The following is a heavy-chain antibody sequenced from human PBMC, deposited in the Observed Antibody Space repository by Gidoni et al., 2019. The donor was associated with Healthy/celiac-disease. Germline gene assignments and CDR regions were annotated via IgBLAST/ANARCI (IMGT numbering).Heavy chain of an antibody. J-gene: IGHJ6*02. D-gene: IGHD3-10*01. V-gene: IGHV3-7*03. CDR3: ASVSADYYYGMDV. CDR1: GFTFSSYW. CDR2: RKQDGSEK. Sequence: EVQLVESGRGLVQPGGSLRLSCAASGFTFSSYWMSWVRQAPGTGLEWVANRKQDGSEKYYVDSVKGRFTIARYNAKNSLYLQMNSLRAEDTAVYYCASVSADYYYGMDVWGQGTTVTVSS.